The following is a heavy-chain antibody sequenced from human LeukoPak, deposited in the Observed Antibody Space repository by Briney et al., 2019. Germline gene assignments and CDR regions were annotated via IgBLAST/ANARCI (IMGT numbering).Heavy chain of an antibody. V-gene: IGHV4-59*01. CDR1: GGSISSYY. Sequence: SETLSLTCTVSGGSISSYYWSWIRQPPGKGLEWIGYIYYSGSTNYNPSLKSRVTISVDTSKNQFSLKLSSVTAADTAVYYCARDRSRGGAEYFQHWGQGTLVTASS. D-gene: IGHD3-16*01. CDR2: IYYSGST. J-gene: IGHJ1*01. CDR3: ARDRSRGGAEYFQH.